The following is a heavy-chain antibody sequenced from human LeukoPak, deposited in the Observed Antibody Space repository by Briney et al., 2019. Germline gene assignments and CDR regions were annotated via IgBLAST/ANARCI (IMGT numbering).Heavy chain of an antibody. CDR3: GRALGSPLDY. CDR2: INSDGSST. D-gene: IGHD1-26*01. Sequence: PGVPLRLSCAACGFTFSSDWMQGLRHAAEEGVVWVSRINSDGSSTAYADSVKGRFTISRDNAKNTLYLQMNSLRVEDTAVYYCGRALGSPLDYWGQGTLVTVSS. CDR1: GFTFSSDW. V-gene: IGHV3-74*01. J-gene: IGHJ4*02.